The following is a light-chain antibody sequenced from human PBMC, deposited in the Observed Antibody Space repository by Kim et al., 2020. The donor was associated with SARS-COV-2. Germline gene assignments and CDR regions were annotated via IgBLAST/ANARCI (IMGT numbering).Light chain of an antibody. CDR1: SRHGDYA. Sequence: AKLTCTMNSRHGDYAIEWHQLRPDKGPRFLMGLKSDGSHTKGDGVPDRFSGSSSGAERHLTISSLQSDDEADYYCQTWGTGIRVVFGGGTQLTVL. CDR3: QTWGTGIRVV. CDR2: LKSDGSH. V-gene: IGLV4-69*01. J-gene: IGLJ2*01.